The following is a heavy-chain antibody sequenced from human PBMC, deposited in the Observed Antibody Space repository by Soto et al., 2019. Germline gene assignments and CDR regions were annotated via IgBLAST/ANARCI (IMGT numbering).Heavy chain of an antibody. J-gene: IGHJ4*02. CDR2: INPASGST. CDR1: GYTFTHYY. CDR3: ASDLAAGDH. D-gene: IGHD6-13*01. V-gene: IGHV1-46*01. Sequence: QVQLVQSGAEVKKPGASVKLSCRTSGYTFTHYYIHWVRQAPGQGLEWLAIINPASGSTNYAQDFQGRVALTTATSPPTVYRELSGLRDEDTAIFYCASDLAAGDHRGQGTLVSVSS.